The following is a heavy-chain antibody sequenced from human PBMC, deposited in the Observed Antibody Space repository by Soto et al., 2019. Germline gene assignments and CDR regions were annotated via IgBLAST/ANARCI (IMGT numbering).Heavy chain of an antibody. V-gene: IGHV3-23*01. Sequence: EVQLLEAGGGLVQPGGSLRRSCAASGFTFDTYAMSWVRQAPGKGLEWVSGITGRGGSTDYADSVKGRCTISRDTSRNTLYLQMSRLSVDDTAIYYCARESRPSSQFDYWGQGTLVTVSS. CDR1: GFTFDTYA. CDR3: ARESRPSSQFDY. D-gene: IGHD6-6*01. J-gene: IGHJ4*02. CDR2: ITGRGGST.